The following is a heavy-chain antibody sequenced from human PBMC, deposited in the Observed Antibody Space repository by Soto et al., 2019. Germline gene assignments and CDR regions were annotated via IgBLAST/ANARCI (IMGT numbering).Heavy chain of an antibody. V-gene: IGHV1-69*01. CDR3: GGTKMRERATNVCDPWLEP. Sequence: QVQLVQSGAEVKKPGSSVKVSCKASGGTFNNHAINWVRQAPGQGLEWMGGIIPIFGTSNYAQKFQGRVTITADESTRTAYMGLCSLTSADTAVYNCGGTKMRERATNVCDPWLEPWGQGSLVTVTS. CDR1: GGTFNNHA. D-gene: IGHD1-26*01. CDR2: IIPIFGTS. J-gene: IGHJ5*02.